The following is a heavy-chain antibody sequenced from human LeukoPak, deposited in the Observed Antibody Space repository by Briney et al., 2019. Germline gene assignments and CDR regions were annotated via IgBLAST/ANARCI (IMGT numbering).Heavy chain of an antibody. J-gene: IGHJ5*02. D-gene: IGHD2/OR15-2a*01. V-gene: IGHV3-23*01. CDR1: GFTFSTYA. CDR2: ISGSGSST. Sequence: GGSLRLSCAASGFTFSTYAINWLRQAPGKGLEWISSISGSGSSTYYADSVKGRFTISRDNSKNTLYLQMNSLRADDTAVYYCAKEAHLDCITFPCFYNWSDPWGQGTLVTVSS. CDR3: AKEAHLDCITFPCFYNWSDP.